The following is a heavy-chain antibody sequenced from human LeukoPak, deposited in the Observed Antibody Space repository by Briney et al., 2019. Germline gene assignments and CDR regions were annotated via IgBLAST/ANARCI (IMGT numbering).Heavy chain of an antibody. D-gene: IGHD5-18*01. J-gene: IGHJ4*02. CDR3: ARDTGYSYGD. CDR1: GYTFTSYG. Sequence: ASVKVSCKASGYTFTSYGISWVRQAPGQGLEWMGWISGYNGNTNYAQKFQGRVTITTDESTSTAYMELSSLRSEDTAVYYCARDTGYSYGDWGQGTLVTVSS. V-gene: IGHV1-18*01. CDR2: ISGYNGNT.